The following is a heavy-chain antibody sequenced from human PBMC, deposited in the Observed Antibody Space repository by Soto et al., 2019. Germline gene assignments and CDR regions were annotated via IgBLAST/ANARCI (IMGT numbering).Heavy chain of an antibody. CDR1: GFTFSSYW. J-gene: IGHJ5*02. Sequence: PGGSLRLSCAASGFTFSSYWMHWVRQAPGKGLVWVSRINSDGSSTSYADSVKGRFTISRDNAKNTLYLQMNSLRAEDTAVYYCARKPYYDILTGHGGNWFDPWGQGTLVTVSS. CDR2: INSDGSST. D-gene: IGHD3-9*01. CDR3: ARKPYYDILTGHGGNWFDP. V-gene: IGHV3-74*01.